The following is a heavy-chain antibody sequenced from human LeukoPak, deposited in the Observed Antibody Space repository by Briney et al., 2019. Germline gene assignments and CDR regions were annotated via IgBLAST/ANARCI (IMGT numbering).Heavy chain of an antibody. D-gene: IGHD6-13*01. CDR2: IIPIFGTA. CDR1: GGTFSSYA. Sequence: SVKVSCKASGGTFSSYAISWVRQAPGQGLEWMGGIIPIFGTANYAQKFQGRVTITADESTSTAYMELSSLRSDDTAVYYCARHSSSWYADDYWGQGTLVTVSS. V-gene: IGHV1-69*13. J-gene: IGHJ4*02. CDR3: ARHSSSWYADDY.